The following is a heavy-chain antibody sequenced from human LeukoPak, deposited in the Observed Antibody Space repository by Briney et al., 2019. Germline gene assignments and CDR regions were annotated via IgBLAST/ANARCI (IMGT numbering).Heavy chain of an antibody. CDR2: ISGSGGST. CDR3: AKERDYYDSRGYYSGGFGP. CDR1: GFTFSSYA. Sequence: PGGSLRLSCAASGFTFSSYAMSWVRQAPGKGLEWVSAISGSGGSTYYADSVKGRFTISRDNSKNTLYLQMNSLRAEDTAVYYCAKERDYYDSRGYYSGGFGPWGQGALVTVSS. J-gene: IGHJ5*02. D-gene: IGHD3-22*01. V-gene: IGHV3-23*01.